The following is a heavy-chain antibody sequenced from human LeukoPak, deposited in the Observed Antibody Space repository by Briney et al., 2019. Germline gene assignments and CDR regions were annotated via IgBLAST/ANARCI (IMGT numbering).Heavy chain of an antibody. CDR2: ISGSGGST. CDR1: GFTFSSYA. D-gene: IGHD1-26*01. J-gene: IGHJ4*02. CDR3: DGDSGSYYLGY. Sequence: GGSLRLSCAASGFTFSSYAMSWVRQAPGKGLVWVSGISGSGGSTFYADSVKGRFTISRDNSKNTLYLQMNSLRAEDTAVYYCDGDSGSYYLGYWGQGTLVTVSS. V-gene: IGHV3-23*01.